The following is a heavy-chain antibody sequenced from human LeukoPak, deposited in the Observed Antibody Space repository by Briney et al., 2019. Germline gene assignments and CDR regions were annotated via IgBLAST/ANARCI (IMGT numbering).Heavy chain of an antibody. CDR1: GFSFSTYT. V-gene: IGHV3-30-3*01. CDR3: AEDHYCGTSWDWYFDL. D-gene: IGHD4-23*01. Sequence: GGSLRLSCAASGFSFSTYTMNWVRQAPGQGLERVAGVQHDGSRTYYADSVKGRFTISRDNSKNTLYLEMNSLTPEDTALYYCAEDHYCGTSWDWYFDLWGRGILVTVSS. CDR2: VQHDGSRT. J-gene: IGHJ2*01.